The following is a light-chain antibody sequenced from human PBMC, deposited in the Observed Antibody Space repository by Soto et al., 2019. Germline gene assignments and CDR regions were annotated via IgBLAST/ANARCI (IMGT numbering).Light chain of an antibody. Sequence: DIQMTQSPSSLSASIGDRVTITCRASQGISNYLAWYQEKPGKAPELLIYHASTLQSGVPSRFSGSGSGTDFTLTISSLQPEDVATYYCQNYNNFLFTFGPGTKVDSK. CDR3: QNYNNFLFT. V-gene: IGKV1-27*01. CDR1: QGISNY. CDR2: HAS. J-gene: IGKJ3*01.